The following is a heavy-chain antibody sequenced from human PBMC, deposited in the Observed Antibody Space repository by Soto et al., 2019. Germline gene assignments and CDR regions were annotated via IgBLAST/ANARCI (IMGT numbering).Heavy chain of an antibody. V-gene: IGHV3-23*01. CDR3: AKDPSSVGEGY. Sequence: EVQLLESGGGLVQPGGSLRLSCAASGFSLNSYAMTWVRQAPGKGLEWVSSITTSGGSTYYAHSVKGRFTISRDNSKNTLYLQMNSLRAEDTAVYYCAKDPSSVGEGYWGQGTLVTVSS. J-gene: IGHJ4*02. CDR2: ITTSGGST. D-gene: IGHD3-16*01. CDR1: GFSLNSYA.